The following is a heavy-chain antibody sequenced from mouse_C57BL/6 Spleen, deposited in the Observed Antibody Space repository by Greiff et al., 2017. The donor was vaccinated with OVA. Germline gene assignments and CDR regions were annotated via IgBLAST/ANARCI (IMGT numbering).Heavy chain of an antibody. V-gene: IGHV5-17*01. J-gene: IGHJ1*03. CDR1: GFTFSDYG. CDR2: ISSGSSTI. CDR3: ARERLRALDV. Sequence: DVHLVESGGGLVKPGGSLKLSCAASGFTFSDYGMHWVRQAPEKGLEWVAYISSGSSTIYYADTVKGRFTISRDNAKNTLFLQMTSLRSEDTAMYYCARERLRALDVWGTGTTVTVSS. D-gene: IGHD2-4*01.